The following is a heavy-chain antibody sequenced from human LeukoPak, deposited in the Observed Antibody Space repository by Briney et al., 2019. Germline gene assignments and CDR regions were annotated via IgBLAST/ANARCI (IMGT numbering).Heavy chain of an antibody. D-gene: IGHD3-22*01. CDR1: GFTFSSYA. V-gene: IGHV3-23*01. CDR3: AKVGYSDSSGYFRPFDY. J-gene: IGHJ4*02. CDR2: ISGSGGST. Sequence: GGSLRLSCAASGFTFSSYAMSWVRQALGKGLEWVSAISGSGGSTYYADSVKGRFTISRDNSKNTLYLQMSSLRAEDTAVYYCAKVGYSDSSGYFRPFDYWGQGTLVTVSS.